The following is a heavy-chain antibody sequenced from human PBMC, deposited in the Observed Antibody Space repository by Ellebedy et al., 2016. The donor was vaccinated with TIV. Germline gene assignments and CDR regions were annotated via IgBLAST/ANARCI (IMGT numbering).Heavy chain of an antibody. V-gene: IGHV1-18*01. CDR3: ARDNTVGGTNWFDP. D-gene: IGHD6-19*01. CDR2: ISGLNGKT. CDR1: GYTFTSYG. Sequence: AASVKVSCKTSGYTFTSYGVSWVRQAPGQGLEWMGWISGLNGKTKYSRTVQGSVTLTTDTAARTVYMELTRLRSDDTAVYYCARDNTVGGTNWFDPWGQGTLVIVSS. J-gene: IGHJ5*02.